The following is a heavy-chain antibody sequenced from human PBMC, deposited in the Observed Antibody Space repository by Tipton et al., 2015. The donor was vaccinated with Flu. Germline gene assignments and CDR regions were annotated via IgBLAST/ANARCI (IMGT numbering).Heavy chain of an antibody. D-gene: IGHD2-15*01. Sequence: TLSLTCSVSGGSVVSPYCWGWVRRPPGKGLEWIGNICPGSPYYNPSLRSRVTISVDTSKNQFSLRLNSVTAADTAVYYCARMKVVAHGGGIDYWGQGTLVTVSS. J-gene: IGHJ4*02. V-gene: IGHV4-38-2*01. CDR2: ICPGSP. CDR3: ARMKVVAHGGGIDY. CDR1: GGSVVSPYC.